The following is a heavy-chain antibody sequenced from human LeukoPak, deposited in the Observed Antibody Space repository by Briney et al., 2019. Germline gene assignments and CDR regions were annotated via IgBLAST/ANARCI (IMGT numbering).Heavy chain of an antibody. CDR3: AKPPGEEYCSANGCYRSFDF. CDR1: GFTFSTYA. Sequence: PGGSLRLSCAASGFTFSTYAMSWVRQAPGKGLEWVSVIIPDNKTKYYADSVKGRFTISRDNSKNTLFLQMSSLRAEDTAVYHCAKPPGEEYCSANGCYRSFDFWGRGTMVTVSS. J-gene: IGHJ3*01. D-gene: IGHD2-15*01. V-gene: IGHV3-23*03. CDR2: IIPDNKTK.